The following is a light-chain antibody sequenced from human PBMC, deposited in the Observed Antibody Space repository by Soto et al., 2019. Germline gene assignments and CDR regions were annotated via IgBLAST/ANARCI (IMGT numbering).Light chain of an antibody. J-gene: IGKJ2*01. V-gene: IGKV1-5*01. Sequence: DIQMTQSPSTLSASVGDRVTITCRASQSISNWLAWYQQKPGKAHKLVIYDASNLESGVPSRFSGSGSGTEFTLTVSSLQPDDFATYYCQQYNSDPYTFGQGTKLEIK. CDR3: QQYNSDPYT. CDR2: DAS. CDR1: QSISNW.